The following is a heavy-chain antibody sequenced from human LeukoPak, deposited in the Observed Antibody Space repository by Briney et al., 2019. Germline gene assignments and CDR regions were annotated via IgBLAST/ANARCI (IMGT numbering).Heavy chain of an antibody. CDR3: AHGHDYGGNVEY. V-gene: IGHV2-5*01. Sequence: SGPTLVKPTQTLTLTCTFSGFSLSTSGVGVGWIRQPPGKAPEWLALIYWNDDKRYSPSLKSRLTITKDTSKNQVVLTMTNMDPVDTATYYCAHGHDYGGNVEYWGQGTLVTVSS. CDR2: IYWNDDK. D-gene: IGHD4-23*01. CDR1: GFSLSTSGVG. J-gene: IGHJ4*02.